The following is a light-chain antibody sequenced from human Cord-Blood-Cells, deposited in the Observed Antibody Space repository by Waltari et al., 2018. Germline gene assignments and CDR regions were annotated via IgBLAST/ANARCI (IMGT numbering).Light chain of an antibody. CDR3: QQYYSYPYS. CDR1: QGISSY. J-gene: IGKJ2*03. V-gene: IGKV1-8*01. Sequence: AIRMTPSPSSFSASTEDHVTITCRASQGISSYLAWYQQKPGKAPKLLIYAASTLQSGVPSRFSGSGSGTDFTLTISCLQSEDFATYYCQQYYSYPYSFGQGTKLEIK. CDR2: AAS.